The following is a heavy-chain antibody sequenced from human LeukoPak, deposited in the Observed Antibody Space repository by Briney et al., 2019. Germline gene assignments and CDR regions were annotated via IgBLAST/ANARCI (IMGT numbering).Heavy chain of an antibody. V-gene: IGHV1-46*01. D-gene: IGHD5-18*01. CDR1: GYTFTNFY. Sequence: ASVKVSCKASGYTFTNFYMHWVRQAPGQGLDWMGIINPSGTGTTYAQKFQGRVTMTRDTSTSTAYMELSSLRSEDTAVYYCAKCGYTYGCDYWGQGTLVTVSS. CDR3: AKCGYTYGCDY. J-gene: IGHJ4*02. CDR2: INPSGTGT.